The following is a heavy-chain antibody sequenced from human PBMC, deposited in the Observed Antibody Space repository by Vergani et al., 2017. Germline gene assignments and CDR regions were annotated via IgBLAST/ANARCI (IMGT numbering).Heavy chain of an antibody. V-gene: IGHV1-69*06. CDR1: GGTFSSYA. CDR3: ARDGKRYSSSWYWFDP. D-gene: IGHD6-13*01. J-gene: IGHJ5*02. CDR2: IIPIFGTA. Sequence: QVQLVQSGAEVKKPGSSVKVSCKASGGTFSSYAISWVRQAPGQGLEWMGGIIPIFGTANYAQKFQGRVTITADKSTSTAYMELSSLRSEDTAVYYCARDGKRYSSSWYWFDPWGQGTLVTVSS.